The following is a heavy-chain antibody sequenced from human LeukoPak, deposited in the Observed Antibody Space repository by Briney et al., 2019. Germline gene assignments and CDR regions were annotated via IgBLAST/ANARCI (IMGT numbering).Heavy chain of an antibody. Sequence: GGSLRLSCGASGFTFSSYAMLWVRQASGKGLEGVVVISYDGSNKYYADSVKGRFAISRDNSKNTLYLQMNSLRAEDTAVYYCARDSRQSGYLNWGQGTLVTVSS. J-gene: IGHJ4*02. CDR2: ISYDGSNK. CDR3: ARDSRQSGYLN. V-gene: IGHV3-30*09. CDR1: GFTFSSYA. D-gene: IGHD3-3*01.